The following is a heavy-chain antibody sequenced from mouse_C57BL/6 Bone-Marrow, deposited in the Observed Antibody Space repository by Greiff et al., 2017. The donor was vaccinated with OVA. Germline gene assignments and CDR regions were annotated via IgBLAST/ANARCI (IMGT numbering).Heavy chain of an antibody. CDR1: GYTFTDYY. D-gene: IGHD1-1*01. V-gene: IGHV1-19*01. CDR3: AKGSYYYGSS. Sequence: VQLQQSGPVLVKPGASVKMSCKASGYTFTDYYMNWVKQSHGKSLEWIGVINPYNGGTSYNQKFKGKATLTVDKSSSTAYMELNSLTSEDSAVYYCAKGSYYYGSSWGQGTLVTVSA. CDR2: INPYNGGT. J-gene: IGHJ3*01.